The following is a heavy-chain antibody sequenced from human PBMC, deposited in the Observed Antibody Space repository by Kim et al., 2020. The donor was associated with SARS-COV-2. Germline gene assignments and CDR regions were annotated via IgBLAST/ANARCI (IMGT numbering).Heavy chain of an antibody. CDR1: GFTFSSYG. Sequence: GGSLRLSCAASGFTFSSYGMHWVRQAPGKGLEWVAVISYDGSNKYYADSVKGRFTISRDNSKNTLYLQMNSLRAEDTAVYYCARDRYSSGWYPDFDYWGQGTLVTVSS. D-gene: IGHD6-19*01. V-gene: IGHV3-33*05. J-gene: IGHJ4*02. CDR3: ARDRYSSGWYPDFDY. CDR2: ISYDGSNK.